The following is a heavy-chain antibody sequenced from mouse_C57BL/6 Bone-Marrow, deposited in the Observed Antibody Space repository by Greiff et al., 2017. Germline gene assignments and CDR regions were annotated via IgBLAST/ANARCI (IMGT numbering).Heavy chain of an antibody. CDR2: IRNKANNHAT. J-gene: IGHJ2*01. CDR3: TRGDKVYFDY. V-gene: IGHV6-6*01. D-gene: IGHD3-3*01. Sequence: EVKVEESGGGLVQPGGSMKLSCAASGFTFSDAWMDWVRQSPEKGLEWVAEIRNKANNHATYYAESVKGRFTIARDDSKSSVYLQMNSLRAEDTGIYYCTRGDKVYFDYWGQGTTLAVSS. CDR1: GFTFSDAW.